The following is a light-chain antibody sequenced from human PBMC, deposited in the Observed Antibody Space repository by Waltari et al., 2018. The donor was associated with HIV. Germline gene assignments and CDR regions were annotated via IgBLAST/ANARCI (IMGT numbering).Light chain of an antibody. CDR3: QQYSDWPPFT. V-gene: IGKV3-15*01. Sequence: EIVMTQSPATLSVSPGERATLSCRASKRVRSGLAWYHQKPGKPPRRLIYAASTRATGIPAMFSGSWSGTEFTLTISSLQSEDFAVYYCQQYSDWPPFTFGGGTKVEIK. CDR1: KRVRSG. CDR2: AAS. J-gene: IGKJ4*01.